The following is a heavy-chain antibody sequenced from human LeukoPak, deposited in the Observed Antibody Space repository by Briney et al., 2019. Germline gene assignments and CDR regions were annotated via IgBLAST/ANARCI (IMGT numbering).Heavy chain of an antibody. CDR1: GFTVSSNY. CDR2: IYSGGST. D-gene: IGHD3-3*01. CDR3: ARMGTIFGVVRDFDY. J-gene: IGHJ4*02. Sequence: GGSLRLSCAASGFTVSSNYMSWVRQAPGKGLEWVSVIYSGGSTYYADSVKGRFTISRDNSKNTLYLQMNSLRAEDTAVYYCARMGTIFGVVRDFDYWGQGTLVTVSS. V-gene: IGHV3-53*01.